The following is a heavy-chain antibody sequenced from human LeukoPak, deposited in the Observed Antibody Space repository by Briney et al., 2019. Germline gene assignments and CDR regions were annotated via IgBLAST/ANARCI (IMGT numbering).Heavy chain of an antibody. V-gene: IGHV1-2*02. CDR1: GYTFTGYY. CDR3: ARGSDYDDYFYMDF. CDR2: MNPKSGAT. Sequence: ASVKVSCKASGYTFTGYYMHWVRQAPGQGLEWMGWMNPKSGATDYARKFRGRVTMTRDTSISTAYMELTRLRSDDTAVYFCARGSDYDDYFYMDFWGKGTTVTVSS. J-gene: IGHJ6*03.